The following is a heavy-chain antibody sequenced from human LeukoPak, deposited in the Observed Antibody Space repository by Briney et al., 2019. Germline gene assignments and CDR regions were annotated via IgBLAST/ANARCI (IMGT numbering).Heavy chain of an antibody. D-gene: IGHD3-22*01. CDR1: GYRFSSHW. CDR2: IKQDGSEK. Sequence: GGSLTLSCAASGYRFSSHWMSWVRQAPGKVREWVANIKQDGSEKYYMDSVKGRFTVSRDNAKNSLYLQMNSLRAEDTAIYYCARAYYDSSGFHWGQGTLVTVSS. V-gene: IGHV3-7*01. J-gene: IGHJ4*02. CDR3: ARAYYDSSGFH.